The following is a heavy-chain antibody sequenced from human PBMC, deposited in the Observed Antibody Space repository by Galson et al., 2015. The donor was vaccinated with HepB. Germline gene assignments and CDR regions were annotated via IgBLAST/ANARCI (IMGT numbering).Heavy chain of an antibody. V-gene: IGHV3-33*08. Sequence: SLRLSCAASGFTFSSYGMHWVRQALGKGLEWVAVIWYDGSNKYYADSVKGRFTISRDNSKNTLYLQMNSLRAEDTAVYYCARDLGQWLAIDYWGQGTLVTVSS. CDR1: GFTFSSYG. D-gene: IGHD6-19*01. CDR2: IWYDGSNK. CDR3: ARDLGQWLAIDY. J-gene: IGHJ4*02.